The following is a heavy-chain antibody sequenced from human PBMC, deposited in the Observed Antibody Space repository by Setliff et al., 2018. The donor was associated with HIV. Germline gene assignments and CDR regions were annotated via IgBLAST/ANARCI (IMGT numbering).Heavy chain of an antibody. D-gene: IGHD2-21*01. J-gene: IGHJ4*02. Sequence: LSLTCTVSGGSISSHYWSWIRQPPGKGLEWIGHIYTSGSTNYNPSLKSRVTMSVGTSKNQFSLKLSSVTAADTAVYYCARPGPPYVPSQLLPFDSWGQGPLVTVSS. CDR2: IYTSGST. V-gene: IGHV4-4*08. CDR1: GGSISSHY. CDR3: ARPGPPYVPSQLLPFDS.